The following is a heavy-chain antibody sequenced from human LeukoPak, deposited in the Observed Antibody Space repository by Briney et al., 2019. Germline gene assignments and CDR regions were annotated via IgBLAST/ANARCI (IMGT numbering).Heavy chain of an antibody. D-gene: IGHD1-26*01. CDR3: ARDLVGTSGAN. CDR2: ITSSSSPI. V-gene: IGHV3-48*01. Sequence: GGSLRLSCAASGFTFSSHSMNWVRQAPGRGLEWVSYITSSSSPISYADSVKGRFTISRDNAKNSLYLQMNSLRAENTAVYYCARDLVGTSGANWGQGTLVTVSS. CDR1: GFTFSSHS. J-gene: IGHJ4*02.